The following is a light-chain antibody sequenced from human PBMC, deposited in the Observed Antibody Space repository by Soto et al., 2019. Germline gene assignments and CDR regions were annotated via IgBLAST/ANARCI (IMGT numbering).Light chain of an antibody. CDR2: GAS. Sequence: EIVMTQSPVTLSVSPGERATLSCRASQRVSHNLAWYQQKAGQGPRLLIYGASTRATGVPARFSGSGSGTDFSLTISSLQSEDFAVYYCQQYDLWPRTFGQGTKLEIK. V-gene: IGKV3-15*01. J-gene: IGKJ2*02. CDR1: QRVSHN. CDR3: QQYDLWPRT.